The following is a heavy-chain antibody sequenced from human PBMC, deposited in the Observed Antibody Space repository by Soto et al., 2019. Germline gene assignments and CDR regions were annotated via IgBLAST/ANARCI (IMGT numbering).Heavy chain of an antibody. CDR3: VVDDSSGSSGFDY. CDR1: GDTFTAYT. V-gene: IGHV1-3*01. D-gene: IGHD3-22*01. Sequence: QVQLVQSGAEVKNPGASVKVSCKASGDTFTAYTIHWVRQAPGQRLEWMGWINAGNGDTKYSQKFQGRVTFTRDTSASTAYMDLSSLRSEDTAVYYCVVDDSSGSSGFDYWGQGTLVTVSS. J-gene: IGHJ4*02. CDR2: INAGNGDT.